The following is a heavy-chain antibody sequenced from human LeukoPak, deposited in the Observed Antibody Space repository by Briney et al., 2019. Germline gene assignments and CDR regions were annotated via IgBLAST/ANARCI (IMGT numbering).Heavy chain of an antibody. CDR3: AQTLPQKWLVSFDH. D-gene: IGHD6-19*01. CDR1: GFSLSSSGMG. Sequence: SRPTLLKPTQTLTLTCSFSGFSLSSSGMGVAWIRQPPGKAMEWLTTIYWDEERRYRSRVTIPKDPYKNQVVLTMSYMGPVDTGTYYCAQTLPQKWLVSFDHWGPGSLVTVCS. V-gene: IGHV2-5*02. CDR2: IYWDEER. J-gene: IGHJ4*02.